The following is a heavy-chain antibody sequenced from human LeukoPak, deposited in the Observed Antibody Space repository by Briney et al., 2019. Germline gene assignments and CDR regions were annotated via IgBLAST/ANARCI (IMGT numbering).Heavy chain of an antibody. CDR2: INPNSGGT. Sequence: VSVKVSCKASGYTFTGYYMHWVRQAPGQGLEWMGWINPNSGGTNYAQKFQERVTITRDMSTSTAYMELSSLRSEDTAVYYCAAGDSSSYYYYGMDVWGQGTTVTVSS. D-gene: IGHD6-6*01. CDR1: GYTFTGYY. J-gene: IGHJ6*02. V-gene: IGHV1-2*02. CDR3: AAGDSSSYYYYGMDV.